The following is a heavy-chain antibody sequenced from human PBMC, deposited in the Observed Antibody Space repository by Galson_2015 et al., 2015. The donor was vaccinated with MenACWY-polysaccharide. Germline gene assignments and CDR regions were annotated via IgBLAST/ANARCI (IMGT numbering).Heavy chain of an antibody. D-gene: IGHD2-21*02. CDR3: ARDPHCGAGCSIHDAFDV. V-gene: IGHV3-74*01. CDR2: INTDGSST. J-gene: IGHJ3*01. Sequence: SLRLSCAASGFTFSSYWMHWVRQAPGEGLVWVSRINTDGSSTSYADSVKGRFTVSRDNAKNTVYLQMNSLRAEDTAVYYCARDPHCGAGCSIHDAFDVWGQGTTVTVSS. CDR1: GFTFSSYW.